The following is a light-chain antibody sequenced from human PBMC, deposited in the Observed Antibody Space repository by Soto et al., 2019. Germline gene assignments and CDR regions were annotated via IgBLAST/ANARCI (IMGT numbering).Light chain of an antibody. CDR2: GAS. J-gene: IGKJ4*01. V-gene: IGKV3-20*01. CDR3: QQYGSSPPVT. CDR1: QSVSSSY. Sequence: EIVLTQSPGTLSLSPGERATLSCRASQSVSSSYLAWYQQKPGQAPRLLIYGASSRATGIPDRFSGSGSGTDFTLTISRLEPDDFAVYCCQQYGSSPPVTFGGGTNVEIK.